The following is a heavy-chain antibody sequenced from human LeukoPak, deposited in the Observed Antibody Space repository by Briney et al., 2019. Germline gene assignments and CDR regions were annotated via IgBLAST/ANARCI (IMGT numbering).Heavy chain of an antibody. Sequence: GGSLRLSCAASGFTFSSYAMSWVRQAPGKGLEWVSAISGSGGSTYYADSVKGRFTISRDNSKNTLYLQMNSLRAEDTAVYYCAKASPTYYYDSSGEFYRYWGQGTLVTVSS. V-gene: IGHV3-23*01. D-gene: IGHD3-22*01. CDR2: ISGSGGST. CDR1: GFTFSSYA. CDR3: AKASPTYYYDSSGEFYRY. J-gene: IGHJ4*02.